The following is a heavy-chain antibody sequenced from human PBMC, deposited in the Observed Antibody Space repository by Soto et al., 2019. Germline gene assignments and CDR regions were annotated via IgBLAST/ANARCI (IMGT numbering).Heavy chain of an antibody. CDR1: VYALTIYG. CDR3: ARDLNIVVVVAAIHFDY. V-gene: IGHV1-18*01. CDR2: ISAYNGNT. J-gene: IGHJ4*02. Sequence: ASVKVSWKSAVYALTIYGIGRVRKAPGQGLEWMGWISAYNGNTNYAQKLQGRVTMTTDTSTSTAYMELRSLRSDDTAMYYCARDLNIVVVVAAIHFDYWGQGTLVTVSS. D-gene: IGHD2-15*01.